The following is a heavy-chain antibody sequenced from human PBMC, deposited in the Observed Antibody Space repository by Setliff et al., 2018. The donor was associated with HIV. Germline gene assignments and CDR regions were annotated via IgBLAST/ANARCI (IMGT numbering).Heavy chain of an antibody. CDR1: GDTFSNYV. Sequence: ASVKVSCKASGDTFSNYVLTWVRQAPGQGLEWMGGSTPLLDTTNYAQKFQGRVTMTRDTSTSTVYMELSSLRSEDTAVYYCARDTAIVGATSVSYWGQGTQVTVSS. CDR2: STPLLDTT. J-gene: IGHJ4*02. CDR3: ARDTAIVGATSVSY. V-gene: IGHV1-69*05. D-gene: IGHD1-26*01.